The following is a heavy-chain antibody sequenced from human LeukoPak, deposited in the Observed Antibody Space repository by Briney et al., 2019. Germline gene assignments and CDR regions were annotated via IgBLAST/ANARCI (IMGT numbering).Heavy chain of an antibody. CDR2: IYSGGST. D-gene: IGHD6-19*01. CDR1: GVTGGSHY. Sequence: PGGSRRLSGGASGVTGGSHYMRWVRQAPGEGEGWVAVIYSGGSTYYADSVKGRFTISRDNSKNTLYLQMNSLRAEDTAVYYCARAAYSSGWYESYFDYWGQGTLVTVSS. CDR3: ARAAYSSGWYESYFDY. V-gene: IGHV3-66*01. J-gene: IGHJ4*02.